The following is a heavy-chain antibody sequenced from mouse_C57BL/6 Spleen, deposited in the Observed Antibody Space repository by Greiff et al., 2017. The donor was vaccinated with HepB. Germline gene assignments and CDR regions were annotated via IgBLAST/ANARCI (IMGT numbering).Heavy chain of an antibody. V-gene: IGHV5-17*01. Sequence: EVKLVESGGGLVKPGGSLKLSCAASGFTFSDYGMHWVRQAPEKGLEWVAYISSGSSTIYYADTVKGRFTISRDNAKNTLFLQMTGLRSEDTAMYYCAGGDYVDYWGQGTTLTVSS. CDR3: AGGDYVDY. CDR1: GFTFSDYG. CDR2: ISSGSSTI. J-gene: IGHJ2*01.